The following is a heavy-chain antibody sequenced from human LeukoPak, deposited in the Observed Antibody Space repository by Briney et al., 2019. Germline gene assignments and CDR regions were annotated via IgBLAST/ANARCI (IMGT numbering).Heavy chain of an antibody. V-gene: IGHV4-34*01. CDR2: INHSGST. D-gene: IGHD6-13*01. Sequence: SETLSLTCAVYGRSFSGYYWSWIRQPPGKGPEWIGEINHSGSTNYNPSLKSRVTISVDTSKNQFSLKLSSVTAADTAVYYCVRAAGPYFDYWGQGTLVTVSS. CDR3: VRAAGPYFDY. CDR1: GRSFSGYY. J-gene: IGHJ4*02.